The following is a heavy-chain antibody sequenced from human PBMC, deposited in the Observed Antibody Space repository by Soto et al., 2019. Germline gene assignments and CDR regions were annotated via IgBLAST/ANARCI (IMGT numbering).Heavy chain of an antibody. Sequence: EVQLVESGGGLVQPGGSLRLSCAASGFTFSSYSMNWVRQAPGKGLEWVSDISSSSSTIYYADSVKGRFTISRDNAKNSLYLQMNSLRAEDTAMYYCARADIGYAHGYNYYGMDVWGQGTTVTVSS. V-gene: IGHV3-48*01. CDR3: ARADIGYAHGYNYYGMDV. CDR2: ISSSSSTI. CDR1: GFTFSSYS. J-gene: IGHJ6*02. D-gene: IGHD5-12*01.